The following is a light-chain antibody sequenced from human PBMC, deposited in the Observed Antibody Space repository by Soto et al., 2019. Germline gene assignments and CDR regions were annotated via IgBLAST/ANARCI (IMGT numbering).Light chain of an antibody. CDR2: KNN. V-gene: IGLV1-40*01. CDR3: QSYDNILSGPL. J-gene: IGLJ3*02. Sequence: QSVLTQPPSVSGAPGQTITMSCTGSGSNVGASYDVHWYQVLPGAGPRLLIYKNNNRPSGVPDRFSGSKSGTSASLAITGLRAEDEADYYCQSYDNILSGPLFGGGTKPTVL. CDR1: GSNVGASYD.